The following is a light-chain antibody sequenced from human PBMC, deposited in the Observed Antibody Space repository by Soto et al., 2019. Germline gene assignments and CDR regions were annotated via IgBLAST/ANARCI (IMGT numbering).Light chain of an antibody. J-gene: IGLJ1*01. CDR2: EVS. V-gene: IGLV2-8*01. Sequence: QSALTQPPSASGAPGQSVTISCTGNSSDVGGYNYVSWYQQHPGKAPKLMIYEVSKRPSGVPDRFSGSKSGNTASLTVSGLQAEDEADYYCSSYAGSNIYVFGTGTKSPS. CDR1: SSDVGGYNY. CDR3: SSYAGSNIYV.